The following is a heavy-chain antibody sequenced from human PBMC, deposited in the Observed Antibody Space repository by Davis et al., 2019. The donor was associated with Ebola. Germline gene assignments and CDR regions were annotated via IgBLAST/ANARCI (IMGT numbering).Heavy chain of an antibody. CDR1: GGTFSRNT. Sequence: SVKVSCKASGGTFSRNTISWVRQVPSQGLEWMGGIIPIYGAANYSPSFRGRVTIIADKSTDTVYLDFNSLASEDTAIYYCAREAGVGATTNDVFDVWGQGTMVTVSS. CDR3: AREAGVGATTNDVFDV. CDR2: IIPIYGAA. D-gene: IGHD1-26*01. J-gene: IGHJ3*01. V-gene: IGHV1-69*06.